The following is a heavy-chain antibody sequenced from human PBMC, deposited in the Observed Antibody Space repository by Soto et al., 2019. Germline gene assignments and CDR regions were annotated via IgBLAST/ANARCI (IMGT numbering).Heavy chain of an antibody. Sequence: QVQLVQSGAEVKKPGSSVKVSCKAYGGTFSSYAISWVRQAPGQGLEWMGGIIPIFGTANYAQKFQGRVTITADESTSTAYMELSRLRSEDTAVYYCERSHTGVRFYYGLDVWGQGTTVTVSS. D-gene: IGHD3-10*01. CDR1: GGTFSSYA. V-gene: IGHV1-69*12. CDR2: IIPIFGTA. CDR3: ERSHTGVRFYYGLDV. J-gene: IGHJ6*02.